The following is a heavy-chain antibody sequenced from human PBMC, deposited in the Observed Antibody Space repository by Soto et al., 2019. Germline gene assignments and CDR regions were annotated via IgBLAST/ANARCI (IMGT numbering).Heavy chain of an antibody. CDR3: ARQSLLKSIPIYGYFYYAMDV. Sequence: SLRLSCAASGFTFSSYGMHWVRQAPGKGLEWVAVIWYDGSNKYYADSVKGRFTISRDNSKNTLYLQMNSLRAEDTAVYYCARQSLLKSIPIYGYFYYAMDVWGQGTSVTVSS. CDR1: GFTFSSYG. D-gene: IGHD3-3*01. CDR2: IWYDGSNK. J-gene: IGHJ6*02. V-gene: IGHV3-33*01.